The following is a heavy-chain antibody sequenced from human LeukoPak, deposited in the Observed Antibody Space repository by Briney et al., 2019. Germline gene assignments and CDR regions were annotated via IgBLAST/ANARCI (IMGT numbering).Heavy chain of an antibody. Sequence: SQTFSLTCAISGDSVSSNSTTWNWVRQSPSRGLEWLGRTYYRSKWYYDYAVSVKRRMTINPDTSKNQFSLQLNSVTPEDTAVYYCARGATTYFDYWGQGTLVTVSS. CDR1: GDSVSSNSTT. J-gene: IGHJ4*02. V-gene: IGHV6-1*01. D-gene: IGHD5-12*01. CDR3: ARGATTYFDY. CDR2: TYYRSKWYY.